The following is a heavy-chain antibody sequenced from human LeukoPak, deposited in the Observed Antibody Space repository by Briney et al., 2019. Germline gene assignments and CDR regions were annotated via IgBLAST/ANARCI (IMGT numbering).Heavy chain of an antibody. CDR3: ARGNKWELLFDY. CDR1: GGSISSGSYY. V-gene: IGHV4-61*02. J-gene: IGHJ4*02. D-gene: IGHD1-26*01. CDR2: IYTSGST. Sequence: PSETLSLTCTVSGGSISSGSYYWRWIRQPAGKGLEWIGRIYTSGSTNYNPSLKSRVTISVDTSKNQFSLKLSSVTAADTAVYYCARGNKWELLFDYWGQGTLVTVSS.